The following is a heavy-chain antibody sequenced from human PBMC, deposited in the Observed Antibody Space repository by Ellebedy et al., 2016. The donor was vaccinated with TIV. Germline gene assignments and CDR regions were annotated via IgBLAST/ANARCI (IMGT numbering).Heavy chain of an antibody. CDR3: VRSTGFILDY. D-gene: IGHD3-9*01. J-gene: IGHJ4*02. Sequence: GESLKISXAASGFTFSNYWMNRARQAPGKGLEWVANIKQDGSERYYVGSVKGRFTISRDNARNSLYLQMNSLRVEDTAVYYCVRSTGFILDYWGQGALVTVSS. V-gene: IGHV3-7*01. CDR2: IKQDGSER. CDR1: GFTFSNYW.